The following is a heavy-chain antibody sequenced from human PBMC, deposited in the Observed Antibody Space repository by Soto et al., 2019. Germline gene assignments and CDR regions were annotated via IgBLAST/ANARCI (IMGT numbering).Heavy chain of an antibody. V-gene: IGHV3-74*01. CDR2: VTGDGHTT. CDR1: GFTFANSW. CDR3: ATAEVDY. J-gene: IGHJ4*02. Sequence: EVQLVESGGGLVQPGGSLRLSCAASGFTFANSWMHWLRQAPGKGPEWVSRVTGDGHTTQYVDSVKGRFTVSRDNAKNTLYLQMNSLRAEDTAVYYCATAEVDYWGPGTLVTVSS.